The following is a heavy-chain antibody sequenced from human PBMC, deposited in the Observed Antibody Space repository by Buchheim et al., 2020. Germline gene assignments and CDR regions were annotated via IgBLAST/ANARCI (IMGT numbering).Heavy chain of an antibody. Sequence: QVQLQQWGAGLLKPSETLSLTCAVYGGSFSGYYWSWIRQPPGKGLEWIGEINHSGSANYNPSLKSRVTISVDTSKNQFSLKLSSVTAADTAVYYCARAVQVVITSGYWYFDLWGRGTL. CDR2: INHSGSA. J-gene: IGHJ2*01. D-gene: IGHD3-22*01. CDR3: ARAVQVVITSGYWYFDL. V-gene: IGHV4-34*01. CDR1: GGSFSGYY.